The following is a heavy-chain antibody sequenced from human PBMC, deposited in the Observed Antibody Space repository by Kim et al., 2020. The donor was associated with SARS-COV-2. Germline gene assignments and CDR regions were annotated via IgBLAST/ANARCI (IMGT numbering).Heavy chain of an antibody. Sequence: SVKVSCKASGGTFSSYTIIWVRQAPGQGLEWMGRIIPILGIANYAQKFQGRVTITADKSTSTAYMELSSLRSEDTAVYYCASTYYYGSGTQTSTDYYYYGMDVWGQGTTVTVSS. CDR2: IIPILGIA. D-gene: IGHD3-10*01. CDR1: GGTFSSYT. V-gene: IGHV1-69*02. CDR3: ASTYYYGSGTQTSTDYYYYGMDV. J-gene: IGHJ6*02.